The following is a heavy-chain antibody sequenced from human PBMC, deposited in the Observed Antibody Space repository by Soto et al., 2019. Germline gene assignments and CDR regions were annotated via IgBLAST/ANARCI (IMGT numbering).Heavy chain of an antibody. CDR2: INPSGGST. V-gene: IGHV1-46*01. Sequence: ASVKVSCKASGYTFTSYYMHWVRQAPGQGLEWMGIINPSGGSTSYAQKFQGRVTMTTDTSTSTAYMELRSLRSDDTAVYYCARVSSDIVVVPAAHYWGQGTLVTVSS. D-gene: IGHD2-2*01. CDR1: GYTFTSYY. J-gene: IGHJ4*02. CDR3: ARVSSDIVVVPAAHY.